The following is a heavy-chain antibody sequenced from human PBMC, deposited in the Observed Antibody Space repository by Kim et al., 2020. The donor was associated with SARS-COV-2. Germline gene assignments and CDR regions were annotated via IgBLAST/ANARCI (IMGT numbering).Heavy chain of an antibody. Sequence: GGSLRLSCTASGFTFGDYAMSWVRQAPGKGLEWVGFIRNEAYGGTTEYAASVKGRFTISRDDSKSIAYLQMNSLKTADTAVYYCTRDDFWGGYYLYWGQG. CDR2: IRNEAYGGTT. CDR1: GFTFGDYA. J-gene: IGHJ4*02. D-gene: IGHD3-3*01. CDR3: TRDDFWGGYYLY. V-gene: IGHV3-49*04.